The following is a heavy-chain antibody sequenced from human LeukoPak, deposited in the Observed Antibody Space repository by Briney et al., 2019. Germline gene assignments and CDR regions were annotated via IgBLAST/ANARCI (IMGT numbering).Heavy chain of an antibody. V-gene: IGHV4-34*01. CDR2: INHSGST. D-gene: IGHD6-13*01. CDR1: GGTISSYY. CDR3: ARGPLRLRYRSSCHFDY. J-gene: IGHJ4*02. Sequence: SETLSLTCSVPGGTISSYYWSWIRQPPGKGLEWIGEINHSGSTNYNPSLKSRVTISVDTSKNQFSLKLSSVTAADTAVYYCARGPLRLRYRSSCHFDYWGQGTLVTVSS.